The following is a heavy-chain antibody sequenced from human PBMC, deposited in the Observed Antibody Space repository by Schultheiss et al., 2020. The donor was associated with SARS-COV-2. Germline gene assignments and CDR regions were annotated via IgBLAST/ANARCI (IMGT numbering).Heavy chain of an antibody. V-gene: IGHV4-34*01. Sequence: SQTLSLTCAVYGGSFSGYYWSWIRQPPGKGLEWIGEINHSGSTNYNPSLKSRVTISVDTSKNQFSLKLSSVTAADTAVYYCARGLATTDYWGQGTLVTVSS. CDR2: INHSGST. D-gene: IGHD5-24*01. CDR1: GGSFSGYY. CDR3: ARGLATTDY. J-gene: IGHJ4*02.